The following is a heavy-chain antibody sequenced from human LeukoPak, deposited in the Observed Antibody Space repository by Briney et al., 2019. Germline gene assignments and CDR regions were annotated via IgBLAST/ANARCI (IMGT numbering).Heavy chain of an antibody. D-gene: IGHD3-10*01. Sequence: SETLSLTCTVSGGSISSSSYYWGWIRQPRGKGLEWIGSIYYSGSTYYNPSLKSRVTISVDTSKNQFSLKLSSVTAADTAVYYCARVNYYGSGSYYLGYWGQGTLVTVSS. V-gene: IGHV4-39*07. CDR1: GGSISSSSYY. CDR3: ARVNYYGSGSYYLGY. J-gene: IGHJ4*02. CDR2: IYYSGST.